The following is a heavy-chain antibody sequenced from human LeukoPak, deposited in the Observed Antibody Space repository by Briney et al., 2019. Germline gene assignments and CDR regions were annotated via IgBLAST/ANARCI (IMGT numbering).Heavy chain of an antibody. CDR2: IYPGDSDT. Sequence: GESLKISCKGSGYSFTSYWIGWVRQMPGKGLEWMGLIYPGDSDTRYSPSFQGQVTISADKSISTAYLQWSSLKASDTAMYYCASGYYDILTGYYIDYWGQGTLVTVSS. CDR1: GYSFTSYW. V-gene: IGHV5-51*01. D-gene: IGHD3-9*01. J-gene: IGHJ4*02. CDR3: ASGYYDILTGYYIDY.